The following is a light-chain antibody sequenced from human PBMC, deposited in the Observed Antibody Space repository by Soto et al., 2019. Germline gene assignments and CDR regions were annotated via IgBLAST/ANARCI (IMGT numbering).Light chain of an antibody. Sequence: EIMLTQSPATLSLSPGERATLSCRASQSISSYLAWYQHKPGQAPRLLIYDASNRATGIPARFSGSGSGTDFTLTISSLEPEDFAVYYCQQYGSSLPITFGQGRLLEV. J-gene: IGKJ5*01. CDR3: QQYGSSLPIT. CDR1: QSISSY. V-gene: IGKV3-11*01. CDR2: DAS.